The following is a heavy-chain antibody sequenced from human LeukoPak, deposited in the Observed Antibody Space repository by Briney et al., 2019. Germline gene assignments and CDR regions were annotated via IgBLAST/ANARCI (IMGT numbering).Heavy chain of an antibody. CDR1: GFTFSRYA. Sequence: PGGSLRLSCAASGFTFSRYAMSWVRQAPGKGLEWVSSISGSGGSTYYADSVKGRFTISRDNSKITLYLQVNSLRAEDTAVYYCAKAGYSTSSSFDYWGQGTLVTVSS. CDR2: ISGSGGST. CDR3: AKAGYSTSSSFDY. V-gene: IGHV3-23*01. J-gene: IGHJ4*02. D-gene: IGHD6-6*01.